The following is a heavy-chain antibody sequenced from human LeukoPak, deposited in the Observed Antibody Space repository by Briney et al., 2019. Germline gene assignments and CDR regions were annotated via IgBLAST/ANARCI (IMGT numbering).Heavy chain of an antibody. D-gene: IGHD2-15*01. Sequence: SETLSLTCTVSGGSISSGGYYWSWIRQHPGKGLEWIGYIYYSGSTYYNPSLKSRVTISVDTSKNQFSLKLSSVTAGDTAVYYCARVESGGSPFDYWGQGTLVTVSS. J-gene: IGHJ4*02. CDR3: ARVESGGSPFDY. CDR1: GGSISSGGYY. V-gene: IGHV4-31*03. CDR2: IYYSGST.